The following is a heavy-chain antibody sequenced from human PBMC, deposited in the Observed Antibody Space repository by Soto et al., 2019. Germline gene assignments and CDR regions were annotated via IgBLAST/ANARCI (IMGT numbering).Heavy chain of an antibody. D-gene: IGHD6-6*01. CDR1: GFTFSSYG. V-gene: IGHV3-30*18. Sequence: PGGSLRLSCAASGFTFSSYGMHWVRQAPGKGLEWVAVISYDGSNKYYADSVKGRFTISRDNSKNTLYLQMNSLRAEDTAVYYCAKDTSIAARNADYWGQGTLVTVSS. CDR3: AKDTSIAARNADY. J-gene: IGHJ4*02. CDR2: ISYDGSNK.